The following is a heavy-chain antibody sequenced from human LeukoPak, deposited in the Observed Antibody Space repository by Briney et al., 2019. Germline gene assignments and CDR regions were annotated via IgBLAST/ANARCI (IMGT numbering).Heavy chain of an antibody. Sequence: ASVKVSCRASGYTFTGYYMHWVRQAPGQGLESMGRINPNSGGTNYAQKFQGRVTMTRDTSISTAYMELSRLSSYDTAVYYCARDARVGYSSSWYYYMVVWGKGTTVTVSS. D-gene: IGHD6-13*01. V-gene: IGHV1-2*06. CDR2: INPNSGGT. J-gene: IGHJ6*03. CDR3: ARDARVGYSSSWYYYMVV. CDR1: GYTFTGYY.